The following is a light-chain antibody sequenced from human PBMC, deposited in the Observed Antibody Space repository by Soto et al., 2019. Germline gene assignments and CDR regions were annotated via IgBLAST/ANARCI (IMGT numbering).Light chain of an antibody. CDR1: QDICNY. J-gene: IGKJ4*01. V-gene: IGKV1-27*01. CDR2: AAS. Sequence: DIQMTQSASSLSASVGDRVTITCRTSQDICNYLAWYQQKPGKVPKLLIYAASTLQSGVPSRFSGGGSGTEFSLTISSLQPEYVATYYCQKYKSVAHTFGGATKVEIQ. CDR3: QKYKSVAHT.